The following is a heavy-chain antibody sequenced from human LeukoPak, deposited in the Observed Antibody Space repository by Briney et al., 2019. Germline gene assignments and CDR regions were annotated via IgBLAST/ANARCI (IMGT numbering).Heavy chain of an antibody. J-gene: IGHJ6*04. CDR3: ARGVTLGLVYYYYYGMDV. V-gene: IGHV3-21*01. Sequence: GGSLRLSCAASGFTFSSYSMNWVRQAPGKGLEWVSSISSSSSYIYYADSVKGRFTISSDNAKNSLYLQMNSLRAEDTAVYYCARGVTLGLVYYYYYGMDVWCKGTTVTVSS. D-gene: IGHD6-19*01. CDR2: ISSSSSYI. CDR1: GFTFSSYS.